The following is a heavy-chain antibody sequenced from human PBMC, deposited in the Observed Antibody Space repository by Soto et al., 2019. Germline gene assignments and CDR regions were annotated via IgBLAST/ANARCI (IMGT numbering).Heavy chain of an antibody. Sequence: GESLKISCKGSGYSFTSYWISWVRQMPGNGLEWMGRIDPSDSYTNYSPSFQGHVTISADKSISTAYLQWSSLKASDTAMYYCARHAAASIIRTYYYGMDVWGQGTTVTVSS. J-gene: IGHJ6*02. D-gene: IGHD3-10*01. CDR1: GYSFTSYW. CDR3: ARHAAASIIRTYYYGMDV. CDR2: IDPSDSYT. V-gene: IGHV5-10-1*01.